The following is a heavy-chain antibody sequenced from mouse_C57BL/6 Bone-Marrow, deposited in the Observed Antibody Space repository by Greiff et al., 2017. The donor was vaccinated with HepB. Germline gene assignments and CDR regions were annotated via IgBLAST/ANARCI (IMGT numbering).Heavy chain of an antibody. CDR2: IDPNSGGT. CDR1: GYTFTSYW. Sequence: QVQLQQPGAELVKPGASVKLSCKASGYTFTSYWMHWVKQRPGRGLEWIGSIDPNSGGTKYNEKFKSKATLTVDKPSSTAYMQLSSLTSEDSAVYYCAREADQATEFDYWGQGTTLTVSS. V-gene: IGHV1-72*01. J-gene: IGHJ2*01. D-gene: IGHD3-2*02. CDR3: AREADQATEFDY.